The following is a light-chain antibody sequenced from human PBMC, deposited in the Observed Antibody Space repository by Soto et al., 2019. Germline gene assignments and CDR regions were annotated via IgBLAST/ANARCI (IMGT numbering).Light chain of an antibody. CDR3: QEYIQWPPGM. CDR1: QSVNSSY. J-gene: IGKJ1*01. CDR2: GAS. V-gene: IGKV3-20*01. Sequence: EIVLTQSPGTLSLSPGERVTLSCRASQSVNSSYLAWYQHKPGQAPRLLIYGASTRATGIPDRFSGSGSGTDFTLTIARLEPGDFAVYYCQEYIQWPPGMFGPGTTVDIK.